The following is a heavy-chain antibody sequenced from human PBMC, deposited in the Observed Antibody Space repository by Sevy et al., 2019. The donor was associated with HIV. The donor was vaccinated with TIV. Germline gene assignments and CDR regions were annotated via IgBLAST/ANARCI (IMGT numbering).Heavy chain of an antibody. V-gene: IGHV1-18*01. CDR3: ARAPVMVLPAARHYYYGMDV. CDR1: GYTFTSYG. J-gene: IGHJ6*02. Sequence: ASVKVSCKASGYTFTSYGISWVRQAPGQGLEWMGWISAYNGNTNYAQKLQGRVTMTTDTSTSTAYMEMRSLRSDDTAVYYCARAPVMVLPAARHYYYGMDVWGQGTTVTVSS. CDR2: ISAYNGNT. D-gene: IGHD2-2*01.